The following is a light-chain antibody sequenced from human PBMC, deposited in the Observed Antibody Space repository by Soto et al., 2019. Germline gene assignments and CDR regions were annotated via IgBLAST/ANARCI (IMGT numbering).Light chain of an antibody. CDR1: SSNIGAGYD. CDR2: GHI. Sequence: QSVLTQPPSVSGAPGQRVTISCTGSSSNIGAGYDVHWYQRLPGTAPKLLIYGHINRPSGVPDRFSGFKSGTSSSLAITSLQAKDEGDYYGQSYDSSLTGFVVFGGGAQLTVL. V-gene: IGLV1-40*01. J-gene: IGLJ2*01. CDR3: QSYDSSLTGFVV.